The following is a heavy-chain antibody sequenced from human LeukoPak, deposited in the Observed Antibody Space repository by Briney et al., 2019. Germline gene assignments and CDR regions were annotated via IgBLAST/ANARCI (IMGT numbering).Heavy chain of an antibody. CDR2: INPNSGGT. J-gene: IGHJ4*02. D-gene: IGHD2-2*02. V-gene: IGHV1-2*02. Sequence: EASVKVSCKASGYTFTGYYMHWVRQAPGQGLEWMGWINPNSGGTNYAQKFQGRVTMTRDTSISTAYMELSRLRSDDTAVYYCARESCSSTSCYSGAGYFDYWGQGTLVTVSS. CDR1: GYTFTGYY. CDR3: ARESCSSTSCYSGAGYFDY.